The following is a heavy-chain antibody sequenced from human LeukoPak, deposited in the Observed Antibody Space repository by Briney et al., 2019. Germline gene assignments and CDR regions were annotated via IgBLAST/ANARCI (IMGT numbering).Heavy chain of an antibody. V-gene: IGHV3-23*01. CDR1: GFTFSDYA. CDR2: LGARGDI. Sequence: GGSLRLSCVGSGFTFSDYAMNWVRQTPGKGLEWISSLGARGDIFYADSVQGRFTISRDNSNNAAHLQMNSLRPEDTAIYYCAKRGPGPVAGSYDFWGQGTLVTVSS. D-gene: IGHD6-19*01. CDR3: AKRGPGPVAGSYDF. J-gene: IGHJ4*02.